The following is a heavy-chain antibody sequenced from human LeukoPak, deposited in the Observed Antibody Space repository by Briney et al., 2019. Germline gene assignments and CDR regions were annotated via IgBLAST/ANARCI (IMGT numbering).Heavy chain of an antibody. D-gene: IGHD3-22*01. CDR3: AKDAMIVVAIPSYFDY. J-gene: IGHJ4*02. CDR2: IRYDGSNK. CDR1: GFTFSSYG. Sequence: GGSLRPSWVPSGFTFSSYGVHWVRQAPGKGLGWVAFIRYDGSNKYYADSVKGRFTISRDNSKNTLYLQMNSLRAEDTAVYYCAKDAMIVVAIPSYFDYWGQGTLVTVSS. V-gene: IGHV3-30*02.